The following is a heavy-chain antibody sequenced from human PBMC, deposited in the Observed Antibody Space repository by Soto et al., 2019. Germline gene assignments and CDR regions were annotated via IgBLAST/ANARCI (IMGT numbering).Heavy chain of an antibody. J-gene: IGHJ4*02. Sequence: SETLSLTCTVSGGSISRYYWTWIRQAPGKGLECIGYIHYSGSTTYNPSLKSRVTMSVDTSKNQFSLRLISVTRADTAVYYCARASGWAYSLDYWGQGALVTVSS. CDR3: ARASGWAYSLDY. D-gene: IGHD6-19*01. V-gene: IGHV4-59*13. CDR1: GGSISRYY. CDR2: IHYSGST.